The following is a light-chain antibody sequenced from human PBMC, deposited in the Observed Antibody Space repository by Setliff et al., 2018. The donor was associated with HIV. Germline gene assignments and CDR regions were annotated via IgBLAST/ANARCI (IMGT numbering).Light chain of an antibody. CDR1: SSDVGGFNY. CDR2: DVN. V-gene: IGLV2-14*03. Sequence: QSVLTQPASVSGSPGQSVTISCAGTSSDVGGFNYVSWYQQHPDKAPKLIIYDVNIRPSGVSNRFSGSKSGNTASLTISGLQAEDEADYYCLSYTRSLTQVFGGGTK. CDR3: LSYTRSLTQV. J-gene: IGLJ2*01.